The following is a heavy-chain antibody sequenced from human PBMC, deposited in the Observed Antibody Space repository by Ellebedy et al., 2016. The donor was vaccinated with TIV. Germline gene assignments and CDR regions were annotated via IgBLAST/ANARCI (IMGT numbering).Heavy chain of an antibody. CDR3: ARGQFYASSGYWAKNYYYYMDV. Sequence: SETLSLXXAVYGGSFSGYYWSWIRQPPGKGLEWIGEINHSGSTNYNPSLKSRVTISVDTSKNQFSLKLSSVTAADTAVYYCARGQFYASSGYWAKNYYYYMDVWGKGTTVTVSS. D-gene: IGHD3-22*01. CDR1: GGSFSGYY. V-gene: IGHV4-34*01. J-gene: IGHJ6*03. CDR2: INHSGST.